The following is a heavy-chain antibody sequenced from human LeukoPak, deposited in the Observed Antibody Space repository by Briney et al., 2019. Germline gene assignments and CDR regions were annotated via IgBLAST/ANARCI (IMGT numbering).Heavy chain of an antibody. Sequence: ASVKVSCKVSGYTLTELSMHWVRQAPGKGLEWMGGFDPEDGETIYAQKFQGRVTMTTDTSTSTAYMELRSLRSDDTAVYYCARASYAWNYFPLYYYYMDVWGKGTTVTVSS. CDR3: ARASYAWNYFPLYYYYMDV. D-gene: IGHD1-7*01. CDR1: GYTLTELS. CDR2: FDPEDGET. J-gene: IGHJ6*03. V-gene: IGHV1-24*01.